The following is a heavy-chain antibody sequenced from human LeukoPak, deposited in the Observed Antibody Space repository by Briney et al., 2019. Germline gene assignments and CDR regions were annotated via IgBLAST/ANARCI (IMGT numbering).Heavy chain of an antibody. CDR3: AKDMLPYGHFSHLFDY. Sequence: PGGSLRLSCAASGFTFDDYAMHWVRQAPGKGLEWVSGISWNSGSIGYADSVKGRFTISRDNAKNSLYLQMNSLRAEDMALYYCAKDMLPYGHFSHLFDYWGQGTLVTVSS. CDR1: GFTFDDYA. CDR2: ISWNSGSI. D-gene: IGHD4-17*01. V-gene: IGHV3-9*03. J-gene: IGHJ4*02.